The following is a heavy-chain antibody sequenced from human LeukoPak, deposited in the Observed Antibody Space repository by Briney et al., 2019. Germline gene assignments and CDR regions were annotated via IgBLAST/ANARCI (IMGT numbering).Heavy chain of an antibody. CDR2: IYYTGKT. D-gene: IGHD1-26*01. J-gene: IGHJ4*02. Sequence: PSETLSLTCTVSGYSISSGYYWDWIRPPPGKGLGWIGSIYYTGKTYDNPSLKSRLSMSVDTAKSQFSLRLRSVTAADTAVYYCARGVGPNGKFQGLDFWGQGSLVIVSS. CDR3: ARGVGPNGKFQGLDF. CDR1: GYSISSGYY. V-gene: IGHV4-38-2*02.